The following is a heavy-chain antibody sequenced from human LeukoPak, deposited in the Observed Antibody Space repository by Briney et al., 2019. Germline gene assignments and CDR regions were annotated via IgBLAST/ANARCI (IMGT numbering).Heavy chain of an antibody. CDR3: ARRGDSSGFEIDY. J-gene: IGHJ4*02. D-gene: IGHD3-22*01. V-gene: IGHV5-51*01. CDR2: IYPGDSDT. Sequence: GESLKISCKGSGYSFTSYWIGWVRQMPGKGLEWMGIIYPGDSDTRYSPSFQGQVTISADKSISTAYLQWSSLKASDTAMYYRARRGDSSGFEIDYWGQGTLVTVSS. CDR1: GYSFTSYW.